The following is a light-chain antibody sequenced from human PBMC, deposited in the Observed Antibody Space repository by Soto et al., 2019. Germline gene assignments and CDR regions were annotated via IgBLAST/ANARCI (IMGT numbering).Light chain of an antibody. CDR3: LQAYNYPWT. V-gene: IGKV1-6*01. CDR1: QGIRND. Sequence: AIQMTQSPSSLSASVGDRVTITCRASQGIRNDLGWYQQKPGKAPKLLIYAASSLQSAVPSRFSGSGSGTDFTLTISSLQTEDFATYYCLQAYNYPWTFGQGTKVEIK. J-gene: IGKJ1*01. CDR2: AAS.